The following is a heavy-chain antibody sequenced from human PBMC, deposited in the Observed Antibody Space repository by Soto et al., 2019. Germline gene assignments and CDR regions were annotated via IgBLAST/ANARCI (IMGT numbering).Heavy chain of an antibody. J-gene: IGHJ4*02. CDR1: GFTFSSYA. Sequence: PGGSLRLSCAASGFTFSSYAMSWVRQAPGKGLEWVSAISVIGGSTYYADSVKGRLTISRDNSKNTLYLQMNSLRAEDTAVYYFAKDQGGYDILTGYFTFDYWGQGTLVTVSS. D-gene: IGHD3-9*01. CDR3: AKDQGGYDILTGYFTFDY. V-gene: IGHV3-23*01. CDR2: ISVIGGST.